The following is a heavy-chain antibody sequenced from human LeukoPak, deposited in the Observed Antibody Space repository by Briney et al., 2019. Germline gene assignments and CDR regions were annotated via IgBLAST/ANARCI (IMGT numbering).Heavy chain of an antibody. CDR3: AGAYCGGDCYSGRAFDI. J-gene: IGHJ3*02. V-gene: IGHV4-4*02. CDR2: IYHSGNT. D-gene: IGHD2-21*02. Sequence: SGTLSLTCAVSGGSISSKNWWSWVRQPPGKGLEWIGEIYHSGNTNYYPSLKSRVTISIEKSKNQFSLKLSSVTAADTAVYYCAGAYCGGDCYSGRAFDIWGQGTMVTVSS. CDR1: GGSISSKNW.